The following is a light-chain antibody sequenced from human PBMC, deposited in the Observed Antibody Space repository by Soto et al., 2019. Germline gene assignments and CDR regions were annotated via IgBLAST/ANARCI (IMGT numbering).Light chain of an antibody. J-gene: IGKJ1*01. V-gene: IGKV3-15*01. CDR1: HSVGSN. CDR3: QQYDTSDTWT. CDR2: VAS. Sequence: VVMTQSPATLSVSPGERATLSCRASHSVGSNVAWYQQKPGQAPRLLIYVASTRATGIPARFSGSGSGTEFTLTISSLQSEDFAMYYCQQYDTSDTWTFGQGTKVDIK.